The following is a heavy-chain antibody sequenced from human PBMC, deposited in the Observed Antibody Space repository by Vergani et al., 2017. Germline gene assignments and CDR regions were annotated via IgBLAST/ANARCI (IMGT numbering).Heavy chain of an antibody. CDR2: IYKSGSS. V-gene: IGHV4-59*01. D-gene: IGHD6-19*01. Sequence: QVQLQESGPGLVKSSETLSLTCTVSGGSISDYYWNWLRQPPGEGLEWIGYIYKSGSSTYNPSLKGRVTISADTSKNQFSLKLTSVTAADTALYYCARDRWYSTGWYSAFDIWGQGTMVTVSS. J-gene: IGHJ3*02. CDR3: ARDRWYSTGWYSAFDI. CDR1: GGSISDYY.